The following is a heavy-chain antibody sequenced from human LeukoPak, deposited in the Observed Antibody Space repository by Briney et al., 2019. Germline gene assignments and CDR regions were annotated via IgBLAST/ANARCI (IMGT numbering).Heavy chain of an antibody. CDR3: ARRYGYDTDY. CDR1: GGSISSSTYY. J-gene: IGHJ4*02. CDR2: IHSSGTT. Sequence: TPSETLSLTCTVSGGSISSSTYYWGWIRQPPGKGLEWIGSIHSSGTTYYNPSLESRVTISVDTSKNQFSPKLSSVTAADTAVYYCARRYGYDTDYWGQGTLVTVSS. V-gene: IGHV4-39*01. D-gene: IGHD3-22*01.